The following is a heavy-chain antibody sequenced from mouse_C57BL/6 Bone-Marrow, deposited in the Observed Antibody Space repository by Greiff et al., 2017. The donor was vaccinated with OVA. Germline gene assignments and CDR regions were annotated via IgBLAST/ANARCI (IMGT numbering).Heavy chain of an antibody. V-gene: IGHV1-59*01. CDR1: GYTFTSYW. CDR3: ARLESIQLRLRTHFNY. CDR2: IDPSDSYT. Sequence: VQLQQPGAELVRPGTSVKLSCKASGYTFTSYWMHWVKQRPGQGLEWIGVIDPSDSYTNYNQKFKGKATLTVDTSSSTAYMQLRSLTSEDSAVYYGARLESIQLRLRTHFNYWGQGTTLTVSS. J-gene: IGHJ2*01. D-gene: IGHD3-2*02.